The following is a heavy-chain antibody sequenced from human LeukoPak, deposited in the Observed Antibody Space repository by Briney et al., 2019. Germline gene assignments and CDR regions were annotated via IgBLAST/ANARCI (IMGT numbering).Heavy chain of an antibody. Sequence: ASVKVSCKVSGYTLTEFSMHWVRQAPGKGLEWMGGFDPEDGETIYAQELQGRVTMTKDTSTDTAYMELRSLRAEDTAVYYCARVSSGYDYVWGSYRSGAFDIWGQGTMVTVSS. CDR1: GYTLTEFS. J-gene: IGHJ3*02. CDR3: ARVSSGYDYVWGSYRSGAFDI. D-gene: IGHD3-16*02. CDR2: FDPEDGET. V-gene: IGHV1-24*01.